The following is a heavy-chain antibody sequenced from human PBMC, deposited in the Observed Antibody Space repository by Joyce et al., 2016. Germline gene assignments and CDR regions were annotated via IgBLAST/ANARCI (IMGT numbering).Heavy chain of an antibody. CDR2: ILFDGSNA. CDR3: ARLRDSKGFDS. J-gene: IGHJ4*02. D-gene: IGHD2-15*01. CDR1: GFTFSSYG. V-gene: IGHV3-33*05. Sequence: VQLVESGGGVVQPGRSLRLSCLTSGFTFSSYGMNWVRQAPGKGLEWVANILFDGSNAFYADSVKGRFTVSRDNSKDTLDLEINSLRADDTAVYFCARLRDSKGFDSWGQGALVIVSS.